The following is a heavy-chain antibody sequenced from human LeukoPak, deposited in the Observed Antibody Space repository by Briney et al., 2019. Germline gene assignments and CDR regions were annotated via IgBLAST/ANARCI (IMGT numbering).Heavy chain of an antibody. CDR2: IYHSGST. V-gene: IGHV4-4*02. CDR3: AIQAYGGNSEWYYFDY. Sequence: SGTLSPTCAVSGGSISSSNWWSWVRQPPGKGLEWIGEIYHSGSTNYNPSLKSRVTISVDKSKNQFSLKLSSVTAADTAVYYCAIQAYGGNSEWYYFDYWGQGTLVTVSS. CDR1: GGSISSSNW. J-gene: IGHJ4*02. D-gene: IGHD4-23*01.